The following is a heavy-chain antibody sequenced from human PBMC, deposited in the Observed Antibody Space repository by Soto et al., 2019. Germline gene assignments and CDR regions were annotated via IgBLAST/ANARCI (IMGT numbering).Heavy chain of an antibody. Sequence: PGGSLRLSCAASGFTFISYAMSWVRQAPGKGLEWVSAISGSGGSTYYADSVKGRFTISRDNSKNTLYLQMNSLRAEDTAVYYCATPRGLAAAGNIYGMDVWGQGTTVTVSS. CDR1: GFTFISYA. J-gene: IGHJ6*02. CDR3: ATPRGLAAAGNIYGMDV. V-gene: IGHV3-23*01. CDR2: ISGSGGST. D-gene: IGHD6-13*01.